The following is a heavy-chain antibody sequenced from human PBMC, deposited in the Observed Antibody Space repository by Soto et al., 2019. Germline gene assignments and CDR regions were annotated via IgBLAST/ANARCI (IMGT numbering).Heavy chain of an antibody. CDR1: GYTFGNHW. Sequence: PVGSLRLSCAVAGYTFGNHWMHWVRQAPGKGLEWVSRMNSDGGIINYADSVKGRFTVSRDNAKNTLYLQMNSLRVEDTAVYYCATAEVDYWGPGTLVTVSS. CDR3: ATAEVDY. V-gene: IGHV3-74*01. CDR2: MNSDGGII. J-gene: IGHJ4*02.